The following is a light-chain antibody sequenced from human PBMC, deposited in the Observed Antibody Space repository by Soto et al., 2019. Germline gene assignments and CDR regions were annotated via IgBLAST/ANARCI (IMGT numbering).Light chain of an antibody. CDR1: QSISRW. Sequence: DIQMTQSPSTLSASVVDRVTITCRASQSISRWLAWYQQKPGTGPKLLIYEASTSESGVPSRFSGSRSGTEFTLNVSSLQPDDFASYYCQQYNDSFPYTFGHGTKVDIK. CDR2: EAS. J-gene: IGKJ2*01. CDR3: QQYNDSFPYT. V-gene: IGKV1-5*03.